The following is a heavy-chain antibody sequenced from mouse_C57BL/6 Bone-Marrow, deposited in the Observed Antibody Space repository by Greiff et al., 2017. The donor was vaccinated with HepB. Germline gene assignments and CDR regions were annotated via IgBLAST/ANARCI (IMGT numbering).Heavy chain of an antibody. CDR2: IYPGSGST. Sequence: QVQLQQPGAELVKPGASVKMPCKASGYTFTSYWITWVKQRPGQGLEWIGDIYPGSGSTNYNEKFKSKATLTVDTSSSTAYMQLSSLTSEDSAVYYCARSGWNGNYGWFDYWGQGTTLTVSS. CDR1: GYTFTSYW. D-gene: IGHD2-1*01. J-gene: IGHJ2*01. CDR3: ARSGWNGNYGWFDY. V-gene: IGHV1-55*01.